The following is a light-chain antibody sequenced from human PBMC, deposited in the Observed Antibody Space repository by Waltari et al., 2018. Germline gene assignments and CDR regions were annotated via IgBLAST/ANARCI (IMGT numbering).Light chain of an antibody. V-gene: IGKV1-39*01. CDR2: ATS. Sequence: DIQMTQSPSSLSASVGDRVTITCRASQSTSGYLKWYQQNTGKAPKVLIYATSSLQSGVPSRFSGSGSGTDFTLTISSLQPEDFATYYCQQSYRTPPLTFGGGTKVEIK. J-gene: IGKJ4*01. CDR1: QSTSGY. CDR3: QQSYRTPPLT.